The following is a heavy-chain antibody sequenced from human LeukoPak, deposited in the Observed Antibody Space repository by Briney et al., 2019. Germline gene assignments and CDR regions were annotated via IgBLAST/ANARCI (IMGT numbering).Heavy chain of an antibody. Sequence: ASVKVSCEASGYTFTGYYMHWVRQAPGQGLEWMGWINSNSGGTNYAQKFQGRVTMTRDTSISTAYMELSRLRSDDTAVYYCARDRYDSSGYYRETLFDYWGQGTLVTVSS. CDR1: GYTFTGYY. CDR3: ARDRYDSSGYYRETLFDY. CDR2: INSNSGGT. D-gene: IGHD3-22*01. J-gene: IGHJ4*02. V-gene: IGHV1-2*02.